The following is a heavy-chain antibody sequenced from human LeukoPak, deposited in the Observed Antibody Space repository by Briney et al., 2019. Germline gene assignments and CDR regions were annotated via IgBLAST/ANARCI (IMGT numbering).Heavy chain of an antibody. CDR1: GFTFSSYW. D-gene: IGHD1-1*01. CDR2: TSSDGSST. Sequence: GGSLRLSCAASGFTFSSYWMHWVRQAPGKGLVWVSRTSSDGSSTSYADSVKGRFTIFRDNAKNTLYLQMNSLGAEDTAVYYCARALPPSVNTPWKWGQGTQVTVSS. J-gene: IGHJ4*02. CDR3: ARALPPSVNTPWK. V-gene: IGHV3-74*01.